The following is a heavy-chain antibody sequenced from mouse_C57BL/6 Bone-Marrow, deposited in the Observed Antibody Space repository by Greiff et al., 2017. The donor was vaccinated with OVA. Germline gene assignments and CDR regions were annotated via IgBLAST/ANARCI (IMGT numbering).Heavy chain of an antibody. CDR1: GYTFTDYY. Sequence: EVQLQESGPVLVKPGASVKMSCKASGYTFTDYYMNWVKQRHGKSLEWIGVINPYNGGTSYNQKFKGKATLTVDKSSSTAYMELNSLTTEDSTVYYWARRYYGSSLSWFAYWGQGTLVTVSA. CDR3: ARRYYGSSLSWFAY. J-gene: IGHJ3*01. CDR2: INPYNGGT. V-gene: IGHV1-19*01. D-gene: IGHD1-1*01.